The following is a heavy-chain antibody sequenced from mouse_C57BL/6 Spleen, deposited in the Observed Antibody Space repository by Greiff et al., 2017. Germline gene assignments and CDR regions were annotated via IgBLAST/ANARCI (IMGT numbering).Heavy chain of an antibody. CDR3: TREAGSRLTGAYFAY. D-gene: IGHD6-2*01. J-gene: IGHJ2*01. V-gene: IGHV1-15*01. CDR1: GYTFTDYE. CDR2: IDPETGGT. Sequence: VQLQQSGAELVRPGASVTLSFKASGYTFTDYEMHWVKQTPVHGLEWIGAIDPETGGTAYNQKFKGKAILTADKSSRTAYMELRSLTSEDSAVYYCTREAGSRLTGAYFAYWGQGTTLTVSA.